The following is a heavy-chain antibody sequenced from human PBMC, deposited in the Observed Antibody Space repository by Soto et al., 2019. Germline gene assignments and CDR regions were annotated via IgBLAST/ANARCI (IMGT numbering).Heavy chain of an antibody. CDR2: IYYSGST. CDR1: DGSISSSSYY. D-gene: IGHD6-19*01. V-gene: IGHV4-39*01. CDR3: ASSSGWYYFDY. J-gene: IGHJ4*02. Sequence: PSETLSLTCTVSDGSISSSSYYWGWIRQPPGKGLEWIGSIYYSGSTYYNPSLKSRVTISVDTSKNQFSLKLSSVTAADTAVYYCASSSGWYYFDYWGQGTLVTAPQ.